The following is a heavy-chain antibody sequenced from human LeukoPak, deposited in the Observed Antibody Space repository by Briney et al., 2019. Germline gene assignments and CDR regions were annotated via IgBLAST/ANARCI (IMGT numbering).Heavy chain of an antibody. CDR3: ATLTPGSGYYDSSGYSYFDY. V-gene: IGHV1-69*05. D-gene: IGHD3-22*01. Sequence: ASVKVSCKASGGTFSSYAISWVRQAPGQGLEWMGGIIPIFGTANYAQKFQGRVTITTDESTSKAYMELSSLRSEDTAVYYCATLTPGSGYYDSSGYSYFDYWGQETLVAVSS. CDR1: GGTFSSYA. J-gene: IGHJ4*02. CDR2: IIPIFGTA.